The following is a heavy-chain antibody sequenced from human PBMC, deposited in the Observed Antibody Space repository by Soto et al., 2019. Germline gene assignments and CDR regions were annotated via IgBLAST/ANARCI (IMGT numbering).Heavy chain of an antibody. Sequence: PGGSLILSCAASGFTFSSDLMSWVRQAPGKGLEWVANIKQDGSEKYYVDSVKGRFTISRDNAKNSLYLQMNSLRAEDTAVYYCARGPDYDILTGYFLYWGQGTLVTVSS. D-gene: IGHD3-9*01. V-gene: IGHV3-7*04. CDR1: GFTFSSDL. CDR3: ARGPDYDILTGYFLY. CDR2: IKQDGSEK. J-gene: IGHJ4*02.